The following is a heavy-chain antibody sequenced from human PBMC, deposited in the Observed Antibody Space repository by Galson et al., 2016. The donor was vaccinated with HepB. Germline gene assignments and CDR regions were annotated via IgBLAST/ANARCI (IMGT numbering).Heavy chain of an antibody. Sequence: SLRLSCAASGFTFSDYAMSWFRQAPGRGLEWVGFVRSKAYGGTTEYAASVKGRFTISSDDSNSLAYLQINSLKTEDTAVYFCSRGYTPNDYWGQGTLVTVSS. D-gene: IGHD2-2*02. CDR1: GFTFSDYA. CDR2: VRSKAYGGTT. CDR3: SRGYTPNDY. V-gene: IGHV3-49*03. J-gene: IGHJ4*02.